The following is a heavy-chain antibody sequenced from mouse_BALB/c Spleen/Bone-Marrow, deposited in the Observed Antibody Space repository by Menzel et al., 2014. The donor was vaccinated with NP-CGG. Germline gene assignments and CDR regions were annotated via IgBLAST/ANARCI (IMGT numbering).Heavy chain of an antibody. V-gene: IGHV2-4*02. J-gene: IGHJ4*01. CDR1: GFSVISYG. D-gene: IGHD2-1*01. CDR3: ARNGYGNPHYAMDY. CDR2: IWSGGST. Sequence: QVQLKESGPGLVQPSQSLFITCTVSGFSVISYGVHWVRQPPGKGLEWLGVIWSGGSTDYNAAFISRLSISKDNSKSQVFFKMNSLQADDTAIYYCARNGYGNPHYAMDYWGQGTSVTVSS.